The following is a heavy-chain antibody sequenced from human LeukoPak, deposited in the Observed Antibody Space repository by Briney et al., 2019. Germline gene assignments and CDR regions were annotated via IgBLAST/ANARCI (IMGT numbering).Heavy chain of an antibody. CDR2: INPNSGGT. CDR3: ARAGHCSGGSCRSNDAFDI. Sequence: ASVKVCCKASGYTFTGYYMHWVRQAPGQGLEWMGWINPNSGGTNYAQKFQGRVTMTRDTSISTAYMELSRLRSDDTAVYYCARAGHCSGGSCRSNDAFDIWGQGTMVTVSS. V-gene: IGHV1-2*02. CDR1: GYTFTGYY. J-gene: IGHJ3*02. D-gene: IGHD2-15*01.